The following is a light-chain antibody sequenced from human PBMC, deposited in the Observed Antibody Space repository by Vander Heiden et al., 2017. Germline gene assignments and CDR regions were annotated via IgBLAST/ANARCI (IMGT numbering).Light chain of an antibody. CDR3: RQRYSTPYT. CDR2: AAS. J-gene: IGKJ1*01. V-gene: IGKV1-39*01. CDR1: QSISSY. Sequence: QRVDSPSSRSASVGDRVTITCRASQSISSYLNWYQQKPGKAPKLLIYAASSLQSGVPSMFSGSGAGTDFPLIIGGQQSEVFVTVFGRQRYSTPYTFGQGTKVEIK.